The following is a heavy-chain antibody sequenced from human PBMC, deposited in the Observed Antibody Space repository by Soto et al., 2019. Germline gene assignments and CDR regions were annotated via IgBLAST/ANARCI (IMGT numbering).Heavy chain of an antibody. Sequence: QVQLVQSGAEVKKPGASVKVSCKASGYTFTTYGINWVRQAPGQGLEWMGWISAYNGNTNYAQKLQGRVTMTTDTTTSTAYMVLRSLRSEDTAVYYCARDRRQWLSKGEFNPWGQGTLVSVSS. CDR2: ISAYNGNT. CDR1: GYTFTTYG. V-gene: IGHV1-18*01. CDR3: ARDRRQWLSKGEFNP. J-gene: IGHJ5*02. D-gene: IGHD6-19*01.